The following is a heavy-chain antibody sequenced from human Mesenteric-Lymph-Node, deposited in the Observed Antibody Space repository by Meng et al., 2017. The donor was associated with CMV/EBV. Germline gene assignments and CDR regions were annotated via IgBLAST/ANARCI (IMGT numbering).Heavy chain of an antibody. V-gene: IGHV1-2*02. CDR3: ARDWEYSLML. J-gene: IGHJ4*02. D-gene: IGHD2-8*01. Sequence: ASVKVSCKASGYTFTGYYIHWVRQAPGQGLEWMGWINPHSGGTHYAQRFQGKVTMTRDTPISTAYMELSRLTSDDTAVYYCARDWEYSLMLWGQGTLVTVS. CDR2: INPHSGGT. CDR1: GYTFTGYY.